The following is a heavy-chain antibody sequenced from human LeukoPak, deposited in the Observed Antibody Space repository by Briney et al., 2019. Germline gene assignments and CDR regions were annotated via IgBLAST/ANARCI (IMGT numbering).Heavy chain of an antibody. CDR3: ASNRAIKVVVSAFDI. CDR2: IYSGGST. J-gene: IGHJ3*02. D-gene: IGHD3-22*01. Sequence: GGSLRLSCAASGFTVSSNYMSWVRQAPGKGLEWVSVIYSGGSTYYADSVKGRFTISRDNSKNTLYLQMNSLRAEDTAVYYCASNRAIKVVVSAFDIWGQGTMVTVSS. V-gene: IGHV3-66*01. CDR1: GFTVSSNY.